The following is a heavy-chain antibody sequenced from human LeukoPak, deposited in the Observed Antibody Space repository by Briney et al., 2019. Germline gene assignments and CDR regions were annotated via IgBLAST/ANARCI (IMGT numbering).Heavy chain of an antibody. V-gene: IGHV3-23*01. J-gene: IGHJ3*02. CDR3: AKAALDCSSTSCYFAFDI. CDR2: ISGSGGST. D-gene: IGHD2-2*01. CDR1: GFTFSSYA. Sequence: GGSLRPSCAASGFTFSSYAMSWVRQAPGKGLEWVSAISGSGGSTYYADSVKGRFTISRDNSKNTLYLQMNSLRAEDTAVYYCAKAALDCSSTSCYFAFDIWGQGTMVTVSS.